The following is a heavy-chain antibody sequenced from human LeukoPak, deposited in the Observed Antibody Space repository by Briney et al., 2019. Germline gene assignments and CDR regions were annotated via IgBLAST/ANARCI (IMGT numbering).Heavy chain of an antibody. CDR1: GYTFTGYY. D-gene: IGHD3-10*01. V-gene: IGHV1-2*02. Sequence: ASVKVSCKASGYTFTGYYIHWVRQAPGQGLEWMGWIHPNYGGTNSAQKFQGRVTMTRDMSTSTVYMELSSLRSEDTAVYYCARASKRVGHPFAYYFDYWGQGTLVTVSS. CDR3: ARASKRVGHPFAYYFDY. CDR2: IHPNYGGT. J-gene: IGHJ4*02.